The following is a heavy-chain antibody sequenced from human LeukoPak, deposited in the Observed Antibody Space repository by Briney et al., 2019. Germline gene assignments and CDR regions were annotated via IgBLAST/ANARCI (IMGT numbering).Heavy chain of an antibody. CDR1: GYTFTGYY. J-gene: IGHJ4*02. V-gene: IGHV1-2*02. D-gene: IGHD2-8*01. Sequence: ASVKVSCKASGYTFTGYYMHWVRQAPGQGLEWMGWINPNSGGTNYAQKFQGRVAMTRDTSISTAYMELSRLRSDNTAVYYCASRRYCPNGVCYPFDYWGQGTLVTVSS. CDR3: ASRRYCPNGVCYPFDY. CDR2: INPNSGGT.